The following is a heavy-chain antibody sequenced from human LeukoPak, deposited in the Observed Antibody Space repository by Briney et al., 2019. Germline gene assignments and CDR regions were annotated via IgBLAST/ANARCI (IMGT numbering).Heavy chain of an antibody. CDR1: GFTFSSYS. Sequence: GGSLRLSCAASGFTFSSYSMTCVRQAPGKGLEWVSSISSSSSYIYYADSVKGRFTISRDNAKNSLYLQMNSLRAEDTAVYYCAREKGKVHYDILTGYFPDYYYYYGMDVWGQGTTVTVSS. CDR2: ISSSSSYI. CDR3: AREKGKVHYDILTGYFPDYYYYYGMDV. J-gene: IGHJ6*02. V-gene: IGHV3-21*01. D-gene: IGHD3-9*01.